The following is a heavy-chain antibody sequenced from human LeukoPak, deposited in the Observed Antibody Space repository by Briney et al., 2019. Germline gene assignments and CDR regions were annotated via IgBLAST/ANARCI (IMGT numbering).Heavy chain of an antibody. J-gene: IGHJ6*03. Sequence: ASVKVSCKASGYTFTSYDINWVRQATGQGLEWMGWMNPDSGNTGYAQKFQGRVTMTRNTSISTAYMELSSLRSEDTAVYYCARGGMGYDFWSGPAFYYYYMDVWGKGTTVTVSS. V-gene: IGHV1-8*01. CDR3: ARGGMGYDFWSGPAFYYYYMDV. CDR1: GYTFTSYD. D-gene: IGHD3-3*01. CDR2: MNPDSGNT.